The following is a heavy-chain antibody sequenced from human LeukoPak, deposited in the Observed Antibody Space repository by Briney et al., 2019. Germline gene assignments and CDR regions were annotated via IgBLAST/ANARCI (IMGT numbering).Heavy chain of an antibody. D-gene: IGHD3-10*01. CDR1: GFTFSTFA. CDR2: ISGSGGST. J-gene: IGHJ4*02. Sequence: GGSLRLSCAASGFTFSTFAMNWVRQAPGKGLEWVSAISGSGGSTYYADSVKGRFTISRDNSKNTLYLQMNSLRAEDTALYYCAKDSMVRGVSELDYWGQGTLVTVSS. V-gene: IGHV3-23*01. CDR3: AKDSMVRGVSELDY.